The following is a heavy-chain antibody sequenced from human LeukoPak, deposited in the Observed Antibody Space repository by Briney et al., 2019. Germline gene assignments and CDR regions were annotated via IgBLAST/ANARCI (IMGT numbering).Heavy chain of an antibody. J-gene: IGHJ4*02. D-gene: IGHD3-3*01. CDR3: AREGGFFRPLDY. V-gene: IGHV4-4*02. CDR1: GGSVTSTNW. CDR2: VHLDGRT. Sequence: SETLSLTCGVSGGSVTSTNWWTWVRQPPGKGLEWIGEVHLDGRTNYNPSLKSRLTISVDLSENHISLKLTSVTAADTAVYYCAREGGFFRPLDYSGQGTLVTVSA.